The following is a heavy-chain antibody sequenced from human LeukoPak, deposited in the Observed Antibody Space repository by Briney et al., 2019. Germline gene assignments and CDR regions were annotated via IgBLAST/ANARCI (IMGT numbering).Heavy chain of an antibody. CDR3: AKGPGYYDSSGITD. J-gene: IGHJ4*02. Sequence: GGSLRLSCAASGFTFSSYGMHWVRQAPGKGLEWVAFIRYDGSNKYYADSVKGRFTISRDNSKNTLYLQMNSLRAEATAVYYCAKGPGYYDSSGITDWGQGTLVTVSS. CDR1: GFTFSSYG. D-gene: IGHD3-22*01. V-gene: IGHV3-30*02. CDR2: IRYDGSNK.